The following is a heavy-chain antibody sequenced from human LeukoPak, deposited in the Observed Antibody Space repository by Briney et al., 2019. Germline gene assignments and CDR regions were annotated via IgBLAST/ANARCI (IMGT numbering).Heavy chain of an antibody. CDR1: GFTFISKS. J-gene: IGHJ5*02. V-gene: IGHV3-21*01. CDR3: ARETTVTSGWFDP. Sequence: GGSLKFSGQALGFTFISKSLNWFAKAPGKGWGWSSSISSSSDYIYFADSVKGRFTISRDNAKNSLYLQMNSLRAEDTAVYYCARETTVTSGWFDPWGQGTLVTVSS. D-gene: IGHD4-17*01. CDR2: ISSSSDYI.